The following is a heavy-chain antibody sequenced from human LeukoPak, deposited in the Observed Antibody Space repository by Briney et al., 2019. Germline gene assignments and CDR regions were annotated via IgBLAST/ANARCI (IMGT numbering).Heavy chain of an antibody. V-gene: IGHV4-59*01. Sequence: PSETLSLTCTVSGGSISSYYWSWIRQPPGNGLEWIGYIYYSGSTNYNPSLKSRVTISVDTSKNQFSLKLSSVTAADTAVYYCARGHDFWSDQWGQGTLVTVSS. CDR2: IYYSGST. D-gene: IGHD3-3*01. CDR1: GGSISSYY. CDR3: ARGHDFWSDQ. J-gene: IGHJ4*02.